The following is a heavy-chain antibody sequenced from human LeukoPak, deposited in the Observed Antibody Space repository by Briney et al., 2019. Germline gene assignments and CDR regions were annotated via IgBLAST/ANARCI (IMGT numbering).Heavy chain of an antibody. CDR2: INQDGSEK. V-gene: IGHV3-7*01. J-gene: IGHJ3*02. D-gene: IGHD3-22*01. Sequence: AGGSLGLSCAASGFTFSSNWMTWVRQAPGKGLEWVANINQDGSEKQYVDSVKGRFTISRDNAKNSLYLQMTSRRVEDTAVYDCARDPYNTGGYAAFDIWGQGTMVTVSS. CDR3: ARDPYNTGGYAAFDI. CDR1: GFTFSSNW.